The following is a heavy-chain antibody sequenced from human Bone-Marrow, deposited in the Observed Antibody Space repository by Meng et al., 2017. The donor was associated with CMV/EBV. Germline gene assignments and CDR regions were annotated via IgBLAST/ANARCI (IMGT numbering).Heavy chain of an antibody. CDR2: INHSGST. J-gene: IGHJ6*02. CDR1: GGSFSGYY. CDR3: ARGSGIAARPKPSGGMDV. D-gene: IGHD6-6*01. V-gene: IGHV4-34*01. Sequence: SETLSLTCAVYGGSFSGYYWSWIRQPPGKGLEWIGEINHSGSTNYNPSLKSRVTISVDTSKNQFSLKLSSVTAADTAVYYCARGSGIAARPKPSGGMDVWGQGTTVTVSS.